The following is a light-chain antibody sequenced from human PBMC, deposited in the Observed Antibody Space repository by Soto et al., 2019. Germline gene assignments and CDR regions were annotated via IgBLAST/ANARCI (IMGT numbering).Light chain of an antibody. Sequence: EIVLTQSPGTLSLSPGERATLSCRASQSVSSSYLAWYQQKPGQAPRLLIYGASCRATGIPVRFSGRGSGTDFTITISRLEPEDFALYYCQQYGSSPPWTFGQGTKVEIK. CDR1: QSVSSSY. CDR3: QQYGSSPPWT. CDR2: GAS. J-gene: IGKJ1*01. V-gene: IGKV3-20*01.